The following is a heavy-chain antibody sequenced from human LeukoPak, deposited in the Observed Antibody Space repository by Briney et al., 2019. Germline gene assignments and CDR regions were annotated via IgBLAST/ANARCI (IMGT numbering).Heavy chain of an antibody. CDR2: IIPIFGTA. Sequence: SVKVSCKASGGTFSSYAISWVRQAPGQGLEWVGGIIPIFGTANYAQKFQGRVTITTDESTSTAYMELSSLRSEDTAGYYCARVRSYDFWSGPPSDWGQGTLVTVSS. CDR3: ARVRSYDFWSGPPSD. V-gene: IGHV1-69*05. J-gene: IGHJ4*02. D-gene: IGHD3-3*01. CDR1: GGTFSSYA.